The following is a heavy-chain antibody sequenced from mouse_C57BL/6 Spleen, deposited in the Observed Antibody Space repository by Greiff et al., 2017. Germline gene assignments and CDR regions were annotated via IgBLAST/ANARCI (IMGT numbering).Heavy chain of an antibody. CDR3: ARGDYTGYFDY. CDR1: GFTFSDYG. CDR2: ISSGGSTI. Sequence: EVKLVESGGGLVKPGGSLKLSCAASGFTFSDYGMHWVRQAPEKGLEWVAYISSGGSTIYYADTVKGRFTISRDNAKNTLFLQMPSLRSEETAMYYCARGDYTGYFDYWGQGTTLTVSS. D-gene: IGHD2-12*01. J-gene: IGHJ2*01. V-gene: IGHV5-17*01.